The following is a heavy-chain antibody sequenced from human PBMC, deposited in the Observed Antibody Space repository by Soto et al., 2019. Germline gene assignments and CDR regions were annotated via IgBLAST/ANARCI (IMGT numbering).Heavy chain of an antibody. J-gene: IGHJ4*02. CDR1: DDSITSGAYY. D-gene: IGHD3-10*01. V-gene: IGHV4-39*01. CDR3: ARMSWFGDLLFDH. Sequence: HLQLPESGPGLVKPSETLSLPCTVSDDSITSGAYYWGLIRQPPGKGLGWIGTIHYRGSTYYIPSLKSPLTMSLDTSKTQFSLRLTSVSAADRAVYFCARMSWFGDLLFDHWGQGTLVTVSS. CDR2: IHYRGST.